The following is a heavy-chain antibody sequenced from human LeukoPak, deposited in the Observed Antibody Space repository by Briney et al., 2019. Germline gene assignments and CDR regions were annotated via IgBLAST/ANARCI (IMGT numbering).Heavy chain of an antibody. Sequence: SETLSLTCTVSGGSISSYYWSWIRQPPGKGLEWIGYIYYSGSTNYNPSLKSRVTISVDTSKNQFSLKLSSVTAADTAVYYCARGGLYYDFWSGYYLYDAFDTWGQGTMVTVSS. J-gene: IGHJ3*02. CDR3: ARGGLYYDFWSGYYLYDAFDT. CDR1: GGSISSYY. V-gene: IGHV4-59*01. CDR2: IYYSGST. D-gene: IGHD3-3*01.